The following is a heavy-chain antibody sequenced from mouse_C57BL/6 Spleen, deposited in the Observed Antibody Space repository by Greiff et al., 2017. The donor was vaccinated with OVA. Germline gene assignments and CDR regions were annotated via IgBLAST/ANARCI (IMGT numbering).Heavy chain of an antibody. CDR1: GYTFTSYW. Sequence: QVQLQQPGAELVKPGASVKLSCKASGYTFTSYWMHWVKQRPGQGLEWIGMIHPNSGSTNYNEKFKSKATLTVDKSSSTAYMQLSSLTSEDSAVDYCARVYYGSSYWYVDVWGTGTTVTVSS. V-gene: IGHV1-64*01. D-gene: IGHD1-1*01. J-gene: IGHJ1*03. CDR2: IHPNSGST. CDR3: ARVYYGSSYWYVDV.